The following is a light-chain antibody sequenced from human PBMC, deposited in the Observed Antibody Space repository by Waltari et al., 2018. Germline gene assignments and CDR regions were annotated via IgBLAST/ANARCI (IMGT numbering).Light chain of an antibody. CDR2: DVS. CDR1: SSDVGGYNY. CDR3: SSYTSSSTLGV. V-gene: IGLV2-14*03. Sequence: QSALTQPASVSGSPGQSITISCTGTSSDVGGYNYVPWYQQHPGKAPKRMIYDVSNRPSGVSNRFSGSKSGNTASLTISGLQAEDEADYYCSSYTSSSTLGVFGGGTKLTVL. J-gene: IGLJ3*02.